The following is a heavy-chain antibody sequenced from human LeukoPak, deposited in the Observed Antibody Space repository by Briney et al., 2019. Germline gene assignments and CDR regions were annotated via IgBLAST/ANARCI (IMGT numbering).Heavy chain of an antibody. J-gene: IGHJ3*02. V-gene: IGHV4-59*08. CDR2: IYYSGST. CDR3: ARHGNGAFDI. D-gene: IGHD1-1*01. CDR1: GGSISSYY. Sequence: MSSETLSLTCTGSGGSISSYYWSWIRQPPGKGLEWIGFIYYSGSTNYSPSLKSRVTISVDTSKNQFSLKLTSVTAADTAVYYCARHGNGAFDIWGQGTMVTVSS.